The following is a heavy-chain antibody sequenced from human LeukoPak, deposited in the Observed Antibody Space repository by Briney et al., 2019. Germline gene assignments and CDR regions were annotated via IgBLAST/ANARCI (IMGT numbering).Heavy chain of an antibody. CDR1: GDSVSSKSAA. J-gene: IGHJ4*02. D-gene: IGHD2-8*02. CDR2: TYYRSKWYN. CDR3: ARSTGWLNGN. Sequence: SQTLSLTCAISGDSVSSKSAAWNWIRQSPSRGLEWLGRTYYRSKWYNDYAVSVKSRITVNPDTSKNQFSLHLNSVTPEDAAVYYCARSTGWLNGNWGQGTLVPVSS. V-gene: IGHV6-1*01.